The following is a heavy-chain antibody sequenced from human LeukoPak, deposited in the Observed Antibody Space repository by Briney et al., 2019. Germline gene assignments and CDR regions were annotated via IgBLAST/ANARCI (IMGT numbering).Heavy chain of an antibody. Sequence: TPSETLSLTCTVSGGSISSYYWSWVRQPPGKGLEWIGYIYYSGSTNYNPSLKSRVTISVDTSKNQFSLKLSSVTAADTAVYYCAGSADYDILTGPNIFNWGQGTLVTVSS. D-gene: IGHD3-9*01. J-gene: IGHJ4*02. CDR1: GGSISSYY. CDR3: AGSADYDILTGPNIFN. V-gene: IGHV4-59*01. CDR2: IYYSGST.